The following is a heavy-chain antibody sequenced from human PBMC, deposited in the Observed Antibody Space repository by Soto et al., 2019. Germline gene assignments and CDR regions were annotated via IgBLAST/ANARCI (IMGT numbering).Heavy chain of an antibody. CDR1: GFTFSSYA. CDR2: ISGSGGST. D-gene: IGHD3-22*01. CDR3: AKDSSHDSSGYYYGLFDY. Sequence: PGGSLRLSCAASGFTFSSYAMSWVRQAPGKGLEWVSAISGSGGSTYYADSVKGRFTISRDNSKNTLYLQMNSLRAEDTAVYYCAKDSSHDSSGYYYGLFDYWGQGTLVTVSS. J-gene: IGHJ4*02. V-gene: IGHV3-23*01.